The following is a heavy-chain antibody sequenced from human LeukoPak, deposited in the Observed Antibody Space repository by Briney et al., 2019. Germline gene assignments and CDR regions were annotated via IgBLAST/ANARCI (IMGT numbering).Heavy chain of an antibody. V-gene: IGHV1-18*01. D-gene: IGHD6-13*01. CDR2: ISAYNGNT. CDR1: GYTFTSYG. Sequence: APVKVSCKASGYTFTSYGISWVRQAPGQGLEWMGWISAYNGNTNYAQKFQGRVTMTRDTSISTAYMELSRLRSDDTAVYYCASRIAAAGSLNYWGQGTLVTVSS. CDR3: ASRIAAAGSLNY. J-gene: IGHJ4*02.